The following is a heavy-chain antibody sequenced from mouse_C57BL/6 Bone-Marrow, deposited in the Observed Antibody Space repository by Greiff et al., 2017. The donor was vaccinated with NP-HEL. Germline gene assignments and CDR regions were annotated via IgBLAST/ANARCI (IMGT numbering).Heavy chain of an antibody. CDR2: ISSGSSTI. D-gene: IGHD4-1*01. J-gene: IGHJ3*01. CDR1: GYTFSDYG. V-gene: IGHV5-17*01. CDR3: ASRTGAWFAY. Sequence: EVKLVESGGGLVKPGGSLKLSCAASGYTFSDYGMNWVRQAPEKGLEWVAYISSGSSTIYYADTVKGRFTISRDNAKNTLFLQMTRLRSEDTAMYYCASRTGAWFAYWGQGTLVTVSA.